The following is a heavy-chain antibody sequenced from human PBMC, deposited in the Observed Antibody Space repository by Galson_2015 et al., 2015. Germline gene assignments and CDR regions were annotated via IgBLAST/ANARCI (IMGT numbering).Heavy chain of an antibody. V-gene: IGHV3-48*02. J-gene: IGHJ6*04. CDR1: GVGFSSYS. CDR2: IGSSTSTI. Sequence: SLRLSCAASGVGFSSYSMNWVRQAPGKGLQWVSYIGSSTSTIYYADSVKGRFTISRDNAKNSLYLQMNSLRDEDTALYYCAREQYTYGQPIGIDVRGNGTTVTVSS. D-gene: IGHD5-18*01. CDR3: AREQYTYGQPIGIDV.